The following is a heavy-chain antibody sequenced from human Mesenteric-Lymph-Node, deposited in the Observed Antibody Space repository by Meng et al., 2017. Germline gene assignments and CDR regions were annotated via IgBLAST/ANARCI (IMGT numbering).Heavy chain of an antibody. D-gene: IGHD2-21*01. V-gene: IGHV4-30-4*01. CDR3: ASFDHIPRRNYFDY. J-gene: IGHJ4*02. Sequence: QVQLKRSGPCMVKPSQTLSLTCSGFGGSMVSGNYYWSWIRQPSGKGLEWIGYIHHSGSAYYNPSLKSRVSISVDTSKNQFSLNLNSMTAAHTAVYYCASFDHIPRRNYFDYWGQGTLVTVSS. CDR2: IHHSGSA. CDR1: GGSMVSGNYY.